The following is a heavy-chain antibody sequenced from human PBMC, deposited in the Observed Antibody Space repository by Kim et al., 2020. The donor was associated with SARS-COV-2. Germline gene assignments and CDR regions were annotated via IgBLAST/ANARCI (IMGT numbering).Heavy chain of an antibody. J-gene: IGHJ6*02. CDR2: INSDGSST. D-gene: IGHD2-15*01. CDR3: AKEEDSYYYYGMDV. Sequence: GGSLRLSCAASGFTFSSYWMHWVRQAPGKGLVWVSRINSDGSSTSYADSVKGRFTISRDNAKNTLYLQMNSLRAEDTAVYYCAKEEDSYYYYGMDVWGQGTTVTVSS. CDR1: GFTFSSYW. V-gene: IGHV3-74*01.